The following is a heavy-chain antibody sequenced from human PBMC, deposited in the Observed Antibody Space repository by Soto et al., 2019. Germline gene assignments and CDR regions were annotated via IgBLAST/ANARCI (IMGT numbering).Heavy chain of an antibody. Sequence: ASVNVSCKASGYTFTSYAIHWVRQAPGQRLEWMGWINAGNGNTKYSQKIQGRVTITRDTSASTAYMELRSLRSEDTAYYFWVRGSSELQTENDCWGQGTRVTVSS. CDR1: GYTFTSYA. CDR3: VRGSSELQTENDC. J-gene: IGHJ4*02. D-gene: IGHD6-19*01. CDR2: INAGNGNT. V-gene: IGHV1-3*01.